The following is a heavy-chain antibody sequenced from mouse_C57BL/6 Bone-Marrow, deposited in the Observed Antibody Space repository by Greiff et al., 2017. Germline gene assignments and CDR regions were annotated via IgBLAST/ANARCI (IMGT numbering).Heavy chain of an antibody. J-gene: IGHJ2*01. CDR2: IHPNSGST. V-gene: IGHV1-64*01. Sequence: VQLHQPGAELVKPGASVKLSCKASGYTFTSYWMHWVKQRPGQGLEWIGMIHPNSGSTNYNEKFKSKATLTVDKSSSTAYMQLSSVTSEDSAVYYCARSFFTTVDYWGQGTTLTVSS. CDR1: GYTFTSYW. CDR3: ARSFFTTVDY. D-gene: IGHD1-1*01.